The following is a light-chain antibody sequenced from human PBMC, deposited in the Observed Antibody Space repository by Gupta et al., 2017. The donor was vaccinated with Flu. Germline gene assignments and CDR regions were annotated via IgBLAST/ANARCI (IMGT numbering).Light chain of an antibody. CDR2: KAS. J-gene: IGKJ5*01. V-gene: IGKV1-5*03. CDR1: QSISHW. CDR3: QQYNAYPIT. Sequence: PFTLSASKGDRVTITCRASQSISHWLAWFQQKPGKAPNLLIYKASSLESGVPSRFSGSGSGTEFTLTISSLQPDDSATYYGQQYNAYPITFGQGTRLEIK.